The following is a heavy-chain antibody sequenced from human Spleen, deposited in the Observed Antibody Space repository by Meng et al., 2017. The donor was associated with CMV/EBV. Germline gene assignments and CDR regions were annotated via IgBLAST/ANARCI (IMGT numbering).Heavy chain of an antibody. CDR2: IYHSGST. V-gene: IGHV4-38-2*02. CDR3: ARRAGKYVVGYYFDY. Sequence: GSLRLSCTVSGYSISSGYYWGWIRQPPGEGLEWIGSIYHSGSTSYNPSLKSRVTISLDTSKNQFSLKVGSVTAADTAVYYCARRAGKYVVGYYFDYWGQGTLVTVSS. CDR1: GYSISSGYY. D-gene: IGHD2-21*01. J-gene: IGHJ4*02.